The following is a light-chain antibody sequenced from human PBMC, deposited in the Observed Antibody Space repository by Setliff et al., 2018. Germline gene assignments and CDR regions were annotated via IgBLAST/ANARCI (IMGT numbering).Light chain of an antibody. J-gene: IGKJ1*01. CDR3: LQYNNWPWT. CDR1: QSVSSS. V-gene: IGKV3-15*01. Sequence: EIVMTQSPATLSVSPGERATLSCRAGQSVSSSLVWYQQKPGQVPSLLFYAASTRVTGIPGRFSGSGSGTEFTLTISSLQSEDFAVYYCLQYNNWPWTFGQGTKVDIK. CDR2: AAS.